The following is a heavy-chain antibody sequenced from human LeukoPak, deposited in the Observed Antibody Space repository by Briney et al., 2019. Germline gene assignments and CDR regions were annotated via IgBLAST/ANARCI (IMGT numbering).Heavy chain of an antibody. V-gene: IGHV3-74*01. J-gene: IGHJ4*02. Sequence: GGSLRLPCAASGFMFSNYWMHWVRQAPGKGLVWVSRINTVGSSTNYADSVTGRFTISRDNAENTLYLQMNSLRAEDTAIYYCVKDMAGNYDYWGQGTLVTVSS. CDR3: VKDMAGNYDY. D-gene: IGHD4-11*01. CDR1: GFMFSNYW. CDR2: INTVGSST.